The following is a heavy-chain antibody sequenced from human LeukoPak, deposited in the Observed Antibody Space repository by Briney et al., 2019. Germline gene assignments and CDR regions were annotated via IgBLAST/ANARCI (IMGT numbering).Heavy chain of an antibody. D-gene: IGHD4-17*01. Sequence: ASVKVSCKASGYTFTSYDINWVRQATGQGLEWMGWMNPNSGNTGYAQKFQGRVTITRNTSISTAYMELSSLRSEDTAVYYCARGGDSHDYGDYGFYYYYYMDVWGKGTTVTVSS. CDR1: GYTFTSYD. V-gene: IGHV1-8*03. J-gene: IGHJ6*03. CDR3: ARGGDSHDYGDYGFYYYYYMDV. CDR2: MNPNSGNT.